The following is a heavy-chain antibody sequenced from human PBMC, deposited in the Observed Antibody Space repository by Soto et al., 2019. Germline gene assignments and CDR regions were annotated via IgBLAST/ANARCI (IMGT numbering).Heavy chain of an antibody. Sequence: QVQLVQSGAEVKEPGASVKVSCKASAYTFTSYDINWVRQATGQGLEWMGWMNPNSGNTGYAQKLQGRVTMTSNTSITTAYLELTSLRSEDTAVYYCARTAYCSVTTCSMSNNWYYFDYWGQGTLVTVSS. V-gene: IGHV1-8*02. CDR2: MNPNSGNT. D-gene: IGHD2-2*01. CDR3: ARTAYCSVTTCSMSNNWYYFDY. CDR1: AYTFTSYD. J-gene: IGHJ4*02.